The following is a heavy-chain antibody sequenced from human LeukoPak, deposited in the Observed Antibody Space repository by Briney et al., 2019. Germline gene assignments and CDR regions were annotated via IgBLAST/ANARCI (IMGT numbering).Heavy chain of an antibody. V-gene: IGHV4-4*02. CDR1: CGSINNANW. J-gene: IGHJ4*02. CDR2: VAHHGKT. Sequence: SETLSLTCAVCCGSINNANWWSWVRQPPGKGLEWIAEVAHHGKTNYNPSLESRVTISGDTSKRQFSLELNSVTAADAAVYYCARGTYCGGDCYYFDYWGQGTLVTVSS. CDR3: ARGTYCGGDCYYFDY. D-gene: IGHD2-21*02.